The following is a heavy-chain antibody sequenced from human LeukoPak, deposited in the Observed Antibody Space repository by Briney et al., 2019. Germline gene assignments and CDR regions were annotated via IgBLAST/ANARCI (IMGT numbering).Heavy chain of an antibody. J-gene: IGHJ4*02. Sequence: GGSLRLSCAASGITFSSYWMSWVRQAPGKGLEWVANIKQDGSEKNYVDFVKGRFTISRDNAKNSLYLQMNSLRAEDTAMYYCASLDTAMVNGDYWGQGTLVTVSS. V-gene: IGHV3-7*01. CDR2: IKQDGSEK. D-gene: IGHD5-18*01. CDR1: GITFSSYW. CDR3: ASLDTAMVNGDY.